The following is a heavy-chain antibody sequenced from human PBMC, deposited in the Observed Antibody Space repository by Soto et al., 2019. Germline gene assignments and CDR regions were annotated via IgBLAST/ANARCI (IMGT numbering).Heavy chain of an antibody. D-gene: IGHD6-19*01. CDR2: IYYSGST. V-gene: IGHV4-39*01. Sequence: LSLTCTVSGGSISSSSYYWGWIRQPPGKGLEWIGSIYYSGSTYYNPSLKSRVTISVDTSKNQFSLKLSSVTAADTAVYYCVGGVYSSAWTPFDYWGQGTLVTVSS. CDR3: VGGVYSSAWTPFDY. CDR1: GGSISSSSYY. J-gene: IGHJ4*02.